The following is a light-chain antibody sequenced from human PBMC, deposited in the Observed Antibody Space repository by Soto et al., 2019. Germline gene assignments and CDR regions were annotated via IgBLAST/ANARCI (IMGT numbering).Light chain of an antibody. CDR2: GTS. CDR1: QSVSSKY. CDR3: HHYGSSPPDT. V-gene: IGKV3-20*01. Sequence: EIVLTQSPGTLSLSLGERATLSCRASQSVSSKYVAWYQQKPGQAPSLLIYGTSNRAADVPDRFSATGSGTDFSLTISRLQPEDSAVYYCHHYGSSPPDTFGQGTKLEI. J-gene: IGKJ2*01.